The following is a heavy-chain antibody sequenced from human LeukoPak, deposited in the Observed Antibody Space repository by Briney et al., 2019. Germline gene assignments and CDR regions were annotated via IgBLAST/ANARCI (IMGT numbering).Heavy chain of an antibody. CDR1: GGSIRSGGYY. CDR3: ARAPAMVTGWFDP. CDR2: TYYSGST. Sequence: SSETLSLTCTVSGGSIRSGGYYWSWIRQHPGKGLEWIGYTYYSGSTYYNPSLKSRVTISVDTSKNQFSLKLSSVTAADTVLYYCARAPAMVTGWFDPWGQGTLVTVSS. J-gene: IGHJ5*02. V-gene: IGHV4-31*03. D-gene: IGHD5-18*01.